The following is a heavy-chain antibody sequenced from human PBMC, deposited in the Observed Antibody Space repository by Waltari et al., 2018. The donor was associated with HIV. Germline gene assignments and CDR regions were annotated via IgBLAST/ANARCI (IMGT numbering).Heavy chain of an antibody. D-gene: IGHD3-10*01. V-gene: IGHV2-5*02. CDR3: AHTPSITMVRVVIRAGAYFDY. Sequence: QITLKESGPTLVKPTQTLTLTCTFSGFSLSTSAVGVCCIRQTPGKALEWLALIYWDDDKRYSRSPKSMLTSTKDTSKNQVVLTTTTMDPVDTATYDWAHTPSITMVRVVIRAGAYFDYWGQGTLCTVSS. CDR2: IYWDDDK. J-gene: IGHJ4*02. CDR1: GFSLSTSAVG.